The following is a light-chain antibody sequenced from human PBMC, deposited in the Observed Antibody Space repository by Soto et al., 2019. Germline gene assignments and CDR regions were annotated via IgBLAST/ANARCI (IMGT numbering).Light chain of an antibody. CDR3: QQYGTFPRT. CDR2: GAS. J-gene: IGKJ1*01. CDR1: QSVRSSY. Sequence: EIVLTQSPGSLSLSPGERATLSCSASQSVRSSYLAWYQHKPGQAPSLLIYGASSRATGVPDRFSGSGSETDFTLTISRLEPEDFAVYYCQQYGTFPRTFGQGTQVEIK. V-gene: IGKV3-20*01.